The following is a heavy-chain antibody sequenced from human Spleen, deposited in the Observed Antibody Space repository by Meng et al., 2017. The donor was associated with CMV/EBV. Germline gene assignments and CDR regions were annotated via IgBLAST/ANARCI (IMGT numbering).Heavy chain of an antibody. Sequence: GESLKISCAASGFICSSNWMTWVRQAPGKGLEWVANIKPDGTDTYYADSVKGRFTISRDNAENSLYLQMNSLRAEDTAIYYCARNTVASPGDYWGQGTLVTVSS. D-gene: IGHD2/OR15-2a*01. J-gene: IGHJ4*02. V-gene: IGHV3-7*01. CDR1: GFICSSNW. CDR2: IKPDGTDT. CDR3: ARNTVASPGDY.